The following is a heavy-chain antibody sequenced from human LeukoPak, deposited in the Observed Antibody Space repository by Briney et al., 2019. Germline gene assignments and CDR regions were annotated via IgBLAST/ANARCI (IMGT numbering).Heavy chain of an antibody. CDR1: GFTFGDYA. J-gene: IGHJ3*02. CDR2: IRSKAYGGTT. CDR3: TRAVGEQWLVPLGAFDI. D-gene: IGHD6-19*01. Sequence: GGSLRLSCTASGFTFGDYAMSWFRQAPGKGLEWVGFIRSKAYGGTTEYAASVKGRFTISGDDSKSIAYLQMNSLKTEDTAVYYCTRAVGEQWLVPLGAFDIWGQGTMVTVSS. V-gene: IGHV3-49*03.